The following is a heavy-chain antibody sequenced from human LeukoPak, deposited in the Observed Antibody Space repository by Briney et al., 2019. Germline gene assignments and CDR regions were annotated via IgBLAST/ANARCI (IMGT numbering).Heavy chain of an antibody. V-gene: IGHV3-53*01. CDR1: GFTVNSNY. CDR2: IYSDGNT. D-gene: IGHD1-26*01. CDR3: ARDRGVGATVGTFDI. J-gene: IGHJ3*02. Sequence: PGGSLRLSCAASGFTVNSNYMNWVRQAPGKGLEWVSVIYSDGNTYYADSVKGRFTISRDDSKNTLYLQMNSLRAEDTAVYYCARDRGVGATVGTFDIWGQGTKVTVSS.